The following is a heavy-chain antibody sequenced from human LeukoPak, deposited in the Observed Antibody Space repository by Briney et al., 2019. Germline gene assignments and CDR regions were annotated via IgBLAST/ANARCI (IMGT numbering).Heavy chain of an antibody. V-gene: IGHV4-4*02. D-gene: IGHD2-15*01. CDR3: ARVLGGGSYYFDY. Sequence: PSETLSLTCTVIGGSISGSRVRQSPGKGLEWIGEIHHGGSTNYNLSLKSRVIESVDKSKNQFSLKLTSVTAADTAVYYCARVLGGGSYYFDYWGQGTLVTVSS. CDR2: IHHGGST. J-gene: IGHJ4*02. CDR1: GGSISGS.